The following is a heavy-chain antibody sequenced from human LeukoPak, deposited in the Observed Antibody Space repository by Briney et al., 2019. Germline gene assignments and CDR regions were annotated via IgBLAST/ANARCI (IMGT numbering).Heavy chain of an antibody. V-gene: IGHV3-33*01. D-gene: IGHD5-24*01. CDR1: GFTFNTYG. CDR2: IWYDGSNK. Sequence: GGSLRLSCAASGFTFNTYGMNWVRQAPGKGLEWVAVIWYDGSNKYYADSVKGRFTVSRDNSKNTLYLQMNSLRAEDTAVYYCARERDDGFDIWGQGTGVTVSS. J-gene: IGHJ3*02. CDR3: ARERDDGFDI.